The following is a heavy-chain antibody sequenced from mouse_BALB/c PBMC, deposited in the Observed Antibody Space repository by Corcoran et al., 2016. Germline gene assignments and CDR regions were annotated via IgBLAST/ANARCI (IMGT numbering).Heavy chain of an antibody. Sequence: EVQLQQSGAGLVKPGASVKLSCTASGFNITDTYMHWVKQRPEQGLEWIGRIDPANGNTKYDPKFQGKATITADTSSNTAYLQLSSLTSEDTAVYYCARWLLQYFDVWGAGTTVTVSS. CDR1: GFNITDTY. D-gene: IGHD2-3*01. CDR3: ARWLLQYFDV. V-gene: IGHV14-3*02. J-gene: IGHJ1*01. CDR2: IDPANGNT.